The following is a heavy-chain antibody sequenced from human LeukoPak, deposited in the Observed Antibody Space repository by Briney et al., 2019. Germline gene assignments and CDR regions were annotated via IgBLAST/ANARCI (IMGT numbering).Heavy chain of an antibody. Sequence: SVKVSCKASGGTFSSYTISWVRQAPGQGLEWMGRIIPILGIANYAQKFQGRVTITADKSTSTAYMELSSLRSEDTAVYYCARERGSGSYYFDYWGQGTLVTVSS. D-gene: IGHD3-10*01. CDR1: GGTFSSYT. CDR2: IIPILGIA. V-gene: IGHV1-69*04. CDR3: ARERGSGSYYFDY. J-gene: IGHJ4*02.